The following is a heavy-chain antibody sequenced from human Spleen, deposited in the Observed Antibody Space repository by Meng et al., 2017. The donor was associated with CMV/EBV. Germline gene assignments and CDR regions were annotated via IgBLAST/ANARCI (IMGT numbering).Heavy chain of an antibody. D-gene: IGHD4/OR15-4a*01. CDR1: GYTFTGYY. V-gene: IGHV1-2*02. J-gene: IGHJ6*02. CDR3: ARDRRDYMYYYYGMDV. Sequence: ASVKVSCKASGYTFTGYYMHWVRQAPGQGLEWMGWINPNSGGTNYAQKFQGRVTMTRDTSTSTVYMELSSLRSDDTAVYYCARDRRDYMYYYYGMDVWGQGTTVTVSS. CDR2: INPNSGGT.